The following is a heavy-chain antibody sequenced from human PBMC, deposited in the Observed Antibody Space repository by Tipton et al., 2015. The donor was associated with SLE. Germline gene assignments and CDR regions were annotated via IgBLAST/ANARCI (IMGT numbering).Heavy chain of an antibody. Sequence: TLSLTCTVSGGSITSYYWGWIRQPPGKGLEWIGYIYYLSTNYNPSLKSRLTISLDTSNNQFSLKLSSVTAADTAVYYCATSDRITDAFDIWGQGTMVAVSS. J-gene: IGHJ3*02. CDR3: ATSDRITDAFDI. CDR1: GGSITSYY. D-gene: IGHD1-14*01. V-gene: IGHV4-59*07. CDR2: IYYLST.